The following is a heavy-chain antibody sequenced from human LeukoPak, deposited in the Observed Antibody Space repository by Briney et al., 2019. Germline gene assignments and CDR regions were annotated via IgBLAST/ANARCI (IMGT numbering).Heavy chain of an antibody. Sequence: GGSLRLSWAACGFTFSSYSRKWVRQAPGKGLEWVSYISSSSSTIYYADSVKGRFTISRDNAKNSLYLQMNSLRDEDTAVYYCARDGGPCSGGSCYPRYYYGMDVWGQGTTVTVSS. CDR1: GFTFSSYS. D-gene: IGHD2-15*01. CDR2: ISSSSSTI. V-gene: IGHV3-48*02. CDR3: ARDGGPCSGGSCYPRYYYGMDV. J-gene: IGHJ6*02.